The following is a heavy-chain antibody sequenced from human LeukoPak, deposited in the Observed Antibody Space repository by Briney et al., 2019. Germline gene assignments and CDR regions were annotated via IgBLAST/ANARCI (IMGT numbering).Heavy chain of an antibody. D-gene: IGHD2-2*01. CDR3: ARAIVVPAAILYYFDY. CDR2: IKQDGSEK. J-gene: IGHJ4*02. Sequence: SGGSLRLSCAASGFTFSSYWMSWVRQAPGKGLEWVANIKQDGSEKYYVDSVKGRFTISRDNAKNSLYLQMNSLRAEDTAVYYCARAIVVPAAILYYFDYWGQGTLVTVSS. CDR1: GFTFSSYW. V-gene: IGHV3-7*01.